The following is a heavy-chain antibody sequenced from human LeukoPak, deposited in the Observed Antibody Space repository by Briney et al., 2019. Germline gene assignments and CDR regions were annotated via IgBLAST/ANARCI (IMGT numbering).Heavy chain of an antibody. V-gene: IGHV1-18*01. CDR1: GYTFTSYG. CDR2: ISAYNGNT. CDR3: ARRHGDYEDWFDP. Sequence: GASVKVSCKASGYTFTSYGISWVRQAPGQGLEWMGWISAYNGNTNNAQKLQGRVTMTTDTSTRTACMELRGLRSDDTAVYYCARRHGDYEDWFDPWGQGTLVTVSS. D-gene: IGHD4-17*01. J-gene: IGHJ5*02.